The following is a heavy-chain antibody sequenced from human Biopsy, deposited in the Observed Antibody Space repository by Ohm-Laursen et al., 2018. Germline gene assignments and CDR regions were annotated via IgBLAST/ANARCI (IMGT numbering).Heavy chain of an antibody. CDR1: GFIFTSYG. V-gene: IGHV1-18*01. Sequence: ASVKVSCKVSGFIFTSYGLSWVRQAPGQGLEWMGWISSSNDNTNYAQKFQGRVTMAADTSTSTAYMELRSLRSDDTAVYYCARDFFDSSGYFYYYNGVDLWGQGTTVTVSS. CDR3: ARDFFDSSGYFYYYNGVDL. D-gene: IGHD3-22*01. J-gene: IGHJ6*02. CDR2: ISSSNDNT.